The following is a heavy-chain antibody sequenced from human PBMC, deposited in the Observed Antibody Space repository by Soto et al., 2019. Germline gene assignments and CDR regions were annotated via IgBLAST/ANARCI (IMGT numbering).Heavy chain of an antibody. CDR1: GFTFSSYW. V-gene: IGHV3-7*04. Sequence: EVQLVESGGGLVQPGEPLRLSCADSGFTFSSYWMSWVRQAPGKGLEWVANMKQYGSEKYNVDSVKGRFTISRDNAKNSPYLQMNSLRAEDTAVYYCARDRGNSGYDYWGQGTLVTVSS. CDR2: MKQYGSEK. D-gene: IGHD4-4*01. CDR3: ARDRGNSGYDY. J-gene: IGHJ4*02.